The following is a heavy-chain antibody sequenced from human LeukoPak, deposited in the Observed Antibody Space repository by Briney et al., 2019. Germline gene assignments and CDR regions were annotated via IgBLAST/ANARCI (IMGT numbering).Heavy chain of an antibody. CDR3: ARDNSVGDNAWWFDP. V-gene: IGHV1-46*01. CDR2: INPTGRST. J-gene: IGHJ5*02. D-gene: IGHD1-26*01. CDR1: GYTFTSYY. Sequence: GASVKVSCKASGYTFTSYYMHWVRQAPGQGLEWMGLINPTGRSTGYAQKFQGRVTMTRDMSTSTDYMELSSLRSEDTAIYYCARDNSVGDNAWWFDPWGQGTLVTVSS.